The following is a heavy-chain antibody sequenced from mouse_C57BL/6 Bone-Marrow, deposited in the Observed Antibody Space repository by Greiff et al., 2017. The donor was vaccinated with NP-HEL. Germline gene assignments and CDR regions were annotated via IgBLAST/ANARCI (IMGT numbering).Heavy chain of an antibody. D-gene: IGHD2-1*01. V-gene: IGHV2-9-1*01. CDR1: GFSLTSYA. CDR2: IWTGGGT. J-gene: IGHJ1*03. Sequence: VKLMESGPGLVAPSQSLSITCTVSGFSLTSYAIRWVRQPPGQGLEWLGVIWTGGGTNYNSALNSSLSISKDNSKSQVFLKMNSLQTDDTARYYCAREVYRGYFDVWGTGTTVTVSS. CDR3: AREVYRGYFDV.